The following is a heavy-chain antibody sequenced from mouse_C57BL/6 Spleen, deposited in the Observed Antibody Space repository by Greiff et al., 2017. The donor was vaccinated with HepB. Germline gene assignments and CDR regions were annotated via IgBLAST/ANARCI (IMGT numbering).Heavy chain of an antibody. D-gene: IGHD2-4*01. Sequence: EVQLQESGEGLVKPGGSLKLSCAASGFTFSSYAMSWVRQTPEKRLEWVAYISSGGDYIYYADTVKGRFTISRDNARNTLYLQMSSLKSEDTAMYYCTRDGYDYAYFDYWGQGTTLTVSS. CDR1: GFTFSSYA. V-gene: IGHV5-9-1*02. J-gene: IGHJ2*01. CDR2: ISSGGDYI. CDR3: TRDGYDYAYFDY.